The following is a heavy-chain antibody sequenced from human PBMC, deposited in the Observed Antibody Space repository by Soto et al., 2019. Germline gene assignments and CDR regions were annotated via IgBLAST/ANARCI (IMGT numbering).Heavy chain of an antibody. J-gene: IGHJ6*02. CDR2: INHSGST. V-gene: IGHV4-34*01. CDR1: GGSFSVYY. Sequence: PSETLSLTCAVYGGSFSVYYWSWIRQPPGKGLEWIGEINHSGSTNYNPSLKSRVTISVDTSKNQFSLKLSSVTAADTAVYYCARGHLWFGESYYYGMDVWGQGTTVTVSS. CDR3: ARGHLWFGESYYYGMDV. D-gene: IGHD3-10*01.